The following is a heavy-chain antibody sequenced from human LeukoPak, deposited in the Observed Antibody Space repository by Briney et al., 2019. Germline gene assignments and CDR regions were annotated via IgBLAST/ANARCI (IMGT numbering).Heavy chain of an antibody. CDR1: GFTFSSYA. J-gene: IGHJ6*02. CDR3: ARDPAQENQYGMDV. D-gene: IGHD1-14*01. CDR2: ISYDGSNK. Sequence: PGGSLRLSCAASGFTFSSYAMSWVRQAPGKGLEWVAVISYDGSNKYYADSVKGRFTISRDNSKNTLYLQMNSLRAEDTAVYYCARDPAQENQYGMDVWGQGTTVTVSS. V-gene: IGHV3-30-3*01.